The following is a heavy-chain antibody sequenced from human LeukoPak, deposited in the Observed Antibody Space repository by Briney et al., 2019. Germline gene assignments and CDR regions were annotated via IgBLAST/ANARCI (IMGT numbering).Heavy chain of an antibody. D-gene: IGHD3-10*01. V-gene: IGHV4-34*01. CDR3: ASFNTMVRGDQDY. CDR2: INHSGST. Sequence: SETLSLTCAVYGGSFSGFYWSWIRQPPGKGLEWIGEINHSGSTNYNPSLKSRVTISVDTSKNQFSLKLSSVTAADAAVYYCASFNTMVRGDQDYWGQGTLVTVSS. CDR1: GGSFSGFY. J-gene: IGHJ4*02.